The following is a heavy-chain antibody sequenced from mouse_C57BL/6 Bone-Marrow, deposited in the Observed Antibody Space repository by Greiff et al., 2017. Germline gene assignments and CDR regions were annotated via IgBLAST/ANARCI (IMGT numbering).Heavy chain of an antibody. J-gene: IGHJ1*03. CDR3: ARAGRGSYWYFDV. V-gene: IGHV8-12*01. CDR2: IFWDDDK. CDR1: GFSLSTSGMG. Sequence: QVTLKESGPGILQSSQTLSLTCSFSGFSLSTSGMGVSWIRQPSGKGLEWLAHIFWDDDKRYNPSLKSRPTISKDTSRNQVFLKITSVDTADTATYYCARAGRGSYWYFDVWGTGTTVTVSS. D-gene: IGHD3-3*01.